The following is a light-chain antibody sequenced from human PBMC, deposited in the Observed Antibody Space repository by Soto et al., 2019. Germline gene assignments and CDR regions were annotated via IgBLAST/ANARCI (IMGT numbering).Light chain of an antibody. CDR1: SSDVGSYNR. V-gene: IGLV2-18*02. J-gene: IGLJ3*02. CDR3: SSFTSSNTWV. CDR2: EVS. Sequence: QSALTQPPSVSGSPGQSVTISCTGTSSDVGSYNRVSWYQQPPGTAPKLIIYEVSNRPSGVPDRFFGSKSGNTASLTISGLQAEDEADYYCSSFTSSNTWVFGGGTQLNVL.